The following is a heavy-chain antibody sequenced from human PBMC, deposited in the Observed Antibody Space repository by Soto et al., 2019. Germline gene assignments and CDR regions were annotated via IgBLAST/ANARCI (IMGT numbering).Heavy chain of an antibody. CDR2: IYPGDSDT. CDR1: GYSFTSYW. CDR3: ARQALHCGGDCYTSGYYYYYGMDV. Sequence: PGESLKISCKGSGYSFTSYWIGWVRQMPGKGLEWMGIIYPGDSDTRYSPSFQGQVTISADKSISTAYLQWSSLKASDTAMYYCARQALHCGGDCYTSGYYYYYGMDVWGQGTTVTVSS. V-gene: IGHV5-51*01. J-gene: IGHJ6*02. D-gene: IGHD2-21*02.